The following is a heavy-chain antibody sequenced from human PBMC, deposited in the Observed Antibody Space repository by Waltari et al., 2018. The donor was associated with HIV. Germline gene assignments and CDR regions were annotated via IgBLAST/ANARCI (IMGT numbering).Heavy chain of an antibody. CDR1: GSTFTGCY. Sequence: QVQLVPSGAEVKKHGASVKVYRKASGSTFTGCYMHWVRQAPGQGLEWMGWINPKSEGTNYAQKFQGRVTMTRDTSTSTAYMELSRLRSDDTALYYCARDRIAVTGSYYYGMDVWGQGTTVTVSS. V-gene: IGHV1-2*02. CDR3: ARDRIAVTGSYYYGMDV. D-gene: IGHD6-19*01. J-gene: IGHJ6*02. CDR2: INPKSEGT.